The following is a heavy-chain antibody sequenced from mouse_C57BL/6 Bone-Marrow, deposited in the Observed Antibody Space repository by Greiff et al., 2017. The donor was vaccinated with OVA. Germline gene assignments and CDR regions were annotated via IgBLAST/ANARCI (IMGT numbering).Heavy chain of an antibody. CDR3: TTDYGSSYSYYFDY. CDR2: IDPENGDT. V-gene: IGHV14-4*01. D-gene: IGHD1-1*01. Sequence: VQLKESGAELVRPGASVKLSCTASGFNIKDDYMHWVKQRPEQGLEWIGWIDPENGDTEYASKFQGKATITADTSSNTAYLQLSSLTSEDTAVYYCTTDYGSSYSYYFDYWGTGTTVTVSS. J-gene: IGHJ1*03. CDR1: GFNIKDDY.